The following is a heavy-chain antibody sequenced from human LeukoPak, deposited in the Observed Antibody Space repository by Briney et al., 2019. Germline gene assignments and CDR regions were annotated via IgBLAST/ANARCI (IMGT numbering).Heavy chain of an antibody. V-gene: IGHV5-51*01. Sequence: GESLKISCKGSGYSFTRYWIGWVRQMPGKGLEWMGIIYPGDSDTRYSPSFQGQVTISADKSISTAYLQWSSLRASDTAMYYCARRGYCSSTSCYSLDYWGQGTLVTVSS. CDR1: GYSFTRYW. D-gene: IGHD2-2*01. CDR2: IYPGDSDT. J-gene: IGHJ4*02. CDR3: ARRGYCSSTSCYSLDY.